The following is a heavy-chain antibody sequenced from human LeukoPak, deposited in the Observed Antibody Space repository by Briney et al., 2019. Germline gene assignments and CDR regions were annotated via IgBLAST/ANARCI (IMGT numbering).Heavy chain of an antibody. CDR2: INPNSGGT. CDR1: GYTFTGYY. D-gene: IGHD1-26*01. Sequence: ASVKVSCKASGYTFTGYYMHWVRQAPGQGLEWMGWINPNSGGTNYAQNFQGRVTMTRDTSISTAYMELSRLRSDDTAVYYCARGMEPPNLYYMDVWGKGTTVTVSS. V-gene: IGHV1-2*02. CDR3: ARGMEPPNLYYMDV. J-gene: IGHJ6*03.